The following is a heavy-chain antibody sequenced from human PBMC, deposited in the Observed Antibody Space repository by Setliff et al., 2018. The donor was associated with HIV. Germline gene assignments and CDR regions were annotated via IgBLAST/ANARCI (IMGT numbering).Heavy chain of an antibody. CDR3: ARITIFVPGDPYFYGMDV. CDR2: LFYSGTT. D-gene: IGHD3-3*02. V-gene: IGHV4-59*06. Sequence: PSETLSLTCAVYGGSLNNHFWTWIRQRPDKGLEWIGHLFYSGTTYYSPSLKSRVIISRDTSENQFSLQLSSVTAAATAVYYCARITIFVPGDPYFYGMDVWGQGTTVTVSS. J-gene: IGHJ6*02. CDR1: GGSLNNHF.